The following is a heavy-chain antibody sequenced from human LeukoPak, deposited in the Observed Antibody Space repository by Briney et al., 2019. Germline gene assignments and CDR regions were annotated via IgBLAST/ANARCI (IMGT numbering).Heavy chain of an antibody. J-gene: IGHJ4*02. D-gene: IGHD2-2*01. CDR3: AKEGCRSTSCSRHY. V-gene: IGHV3-23*01. CDR2: VTGGGAT. CDR1: GFSFSTYV. Sequence: GGSLRLACAASGFSFSTYVMHWFRQVPGKGLEWVSGVTGGGATYYADSVRGRFTVSRDNSKNTVYLLMNSLRAEDTAFYYCAKEGCRSTSCSRHYWGQGTQVSVSS.